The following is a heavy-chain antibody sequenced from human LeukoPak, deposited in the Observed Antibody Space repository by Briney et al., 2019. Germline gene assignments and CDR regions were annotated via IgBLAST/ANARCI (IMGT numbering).Heavy chain of an antibody. V-gene: IGHV4-38-2*01. CDR3: ARPPDSSDYGAAFDF. D-gene: IGHD4-17*01. CDR2: IYHSGTT. Sequence: KPSETLSLTCDVSGYSISSGYSWGWIRQPPGKGLEWVGSIYHSGTTYYNPSLKSRVTISVDTSKNQFSLKVSSVTAADTAVYYCARPPDSSDYGAAFDFWGQGTLVTVAS. CDR1: GYSISSGYS. J-gene: IGHJ4*02.